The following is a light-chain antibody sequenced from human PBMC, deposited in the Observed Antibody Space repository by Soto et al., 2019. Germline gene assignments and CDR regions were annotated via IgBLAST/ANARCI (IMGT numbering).Light chain of an antibody. V-gene: IGKV1-5*01. CDR3: QQYNTVGIT. J-gene: IGKJ3*01. CDR2: DAS. CDR1: QSVSDW. Sequence: QSPSTLSGSVGDRVTITCRASQSVSDWLAWYQQKPGKAPKLLIYDASTLETGVPSRFSGSGSQTEFTLTITSLQPDDFATYFCQQYNTVGITFGPGTKVDIK.